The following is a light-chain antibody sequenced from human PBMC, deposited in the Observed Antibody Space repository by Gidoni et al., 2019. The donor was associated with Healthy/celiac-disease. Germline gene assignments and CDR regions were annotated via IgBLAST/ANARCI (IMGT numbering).Light chain of an antibody. CDR1: QSIRSY. J-gene: IGKJ2*01. CDR3: QHSYSTPYP. CDR2: SAS. V-gene: IGKV1-39*01. Sequence: DIQMTQSPSSLSASVGDRVTITCRASQSIRSYLNWYQQKPGKAPNLLIYSASSLQSGVPSRFRGSLSVTDFTLTISSLQPEDFATYSCQHSYSTPYPFGQWTKLEIK.